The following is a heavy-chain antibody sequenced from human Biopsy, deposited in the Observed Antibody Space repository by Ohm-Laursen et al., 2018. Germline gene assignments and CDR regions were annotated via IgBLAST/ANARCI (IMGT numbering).Heavy chain of an antibody. D-gene: IGHD2-21*01. V-gene: IGHV4-34*01. J-gene: IGHJ5*02. CDR1: GGSFSNDY. CDR2: VSHNGGT. CDR3: ARGKRGPVAIPRDNPNRIRGWFDP. Sequence: SDTLSLICAVYGGSFSNDYWTWIRQSPGKGLEWIGEVSHNGGTNYNPSLKARVSISMDTSKNQFSLNLTSVTAADTALYYCARGKRGPVAIPRDNPNRIRGWFDPWGPGTLVTVSS.